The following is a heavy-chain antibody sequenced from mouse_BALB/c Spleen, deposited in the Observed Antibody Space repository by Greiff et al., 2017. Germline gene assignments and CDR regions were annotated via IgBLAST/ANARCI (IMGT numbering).Heavy chain of an antibody. CDR2: IDPENGDT. D-gene: IGHD1-1*01. J-gene: IGHJ3*01. CDR3: NGILYYYGSSYGAY. Sequence: EVQLQESGAELVRSGASVKLSCTASGFNIKDYYMHWVKQRPEQGLEWIGWIDPENGDTEYAPKFQGKATMTADTSSNTAYLQLSSLTSEDTAVYYCNGILYYYGSSYGAYWGQGTLVTVSA. V-gene: IGHV14-4*02. CDR1: GFNIKDYY.